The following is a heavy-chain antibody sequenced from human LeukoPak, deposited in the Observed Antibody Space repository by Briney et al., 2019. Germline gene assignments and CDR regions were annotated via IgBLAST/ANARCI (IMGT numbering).Heavy chain of an antibody. J-gene: IGHJ3*02. V-gene: IGHV4-39*07. D-gene: IGHD2-15*01. Sequence: KASETLSLTCTVSGGSISRSSFYWGWIRQPPGKGLEWIGSIFYSGSTYYNPSLKSRATISVDTSKNQFSLKLSSMTAADAAVYYCARLPVVVVAAPKKNAFDIWGQGTMVTVSS. CDR1: GGSISRSSFY. CDR3: ARLPVVVVAAPKKNAFDI. CDR2: IFYSGST.